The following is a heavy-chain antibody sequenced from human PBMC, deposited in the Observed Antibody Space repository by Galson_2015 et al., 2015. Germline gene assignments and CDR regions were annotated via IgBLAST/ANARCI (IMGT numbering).Heavy chain of an antibody. CDR3: ARGLAVTLAGGWVFDY. Sequence: CAISGDSVSSNSAAWNWIRQSPSRGLEWLGRTYYRSKWYNDYAVSVKSRITINPDTSKNQFSLQLNSVTPEDTAVYYCARGLAVTLAGGWVFDYWGQGTLVTVSS. J-gene: IGHJ4*02. V-gene: IGHV6-1*01. CDR1: GDSVSSNSAA. D-gene: IGHD6-19*01. CDR2: TYYRSKWYN.